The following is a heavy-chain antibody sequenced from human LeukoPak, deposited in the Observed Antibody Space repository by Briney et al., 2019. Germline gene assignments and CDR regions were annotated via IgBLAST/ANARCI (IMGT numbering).Heavy chain of an antibody. CDR2: IYHSGST. CDR3: ARAGTMDV. Sequence: PSETLSLTCAVSGGSISSGGYSWSWIRQPPGKGLEWIGYIYHSGSTYYNPSLKSRVTISVDRSKNQFSLKLSSVTAADTAVYYCARAGTMDVWGQGTTVTVSS. D-gene: IGHD1-1*01. CDR1: GGSISSGGYS. J-gene: IGHJ6*02. V-gene: IGHV4-30-2*01.